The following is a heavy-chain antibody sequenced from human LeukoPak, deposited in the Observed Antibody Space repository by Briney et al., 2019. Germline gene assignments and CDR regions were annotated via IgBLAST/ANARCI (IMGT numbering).Heavy chain of an antibody. J-gene: IGHJ4*02. V-gene: IGHV4-61*08. CDR3: ARGRALGVTMIVVVIKGGVYFDY. Sequence: SETLSLTCTVSGGSVSSGDYYWSWIRQPPGKGLEWIGEINHSGSTNYNPSLKSRVTISVDTSKNQFSLKLSSVTAADTAVYYCARGRALGVTMIVVVIKGGVYFDYWGQGTLVTVSS. D-gene: IGHD3-22*01. CDR1: GGSVSSGDYY. CDR2: INHSGST.